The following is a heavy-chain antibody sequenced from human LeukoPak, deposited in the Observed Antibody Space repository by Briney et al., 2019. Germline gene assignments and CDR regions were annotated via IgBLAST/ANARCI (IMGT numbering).Heavy chain of an antibody. V-gene: IGHV3-72*01. CDR2: TRDKARGYAT. Sequence: GGSLRLSCAASGVTLSDHHMDWVRQAPGKGLEWVGRTRDKARGYATEYAASVKGRFTISRDDSKTLVYLQMNSLRAEDTAVYYCARDRIAAFDYWGQGTLVTVSS. D-gene: IGHD6-6*01. CDR1: GVTLSDHH. J-gene: IGHJ4*02. CDR3: ARDRIAAFDY.